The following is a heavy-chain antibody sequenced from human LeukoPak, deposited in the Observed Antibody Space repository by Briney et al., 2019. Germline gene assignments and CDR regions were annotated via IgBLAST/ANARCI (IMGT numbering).Heavy chain of an antibody. Sequence: SETLSLTCTVSGGSISSGGHYWSWIRQHPGKGLEWIGSVYYSGSTNYSPSLQGRVIISLDTSRNQFSLKLSSVTAADTAVYYCASGDNDPLFDYWGQGALVTVSS. J-gene: IGHJ4*02. V-gene: IGHV4-31*03. CDR3: ASGDNDPLFDY. CDR1: GGSISSGGHY. D-gene: IGHD1-1*01. CDR2: VYYSGST.